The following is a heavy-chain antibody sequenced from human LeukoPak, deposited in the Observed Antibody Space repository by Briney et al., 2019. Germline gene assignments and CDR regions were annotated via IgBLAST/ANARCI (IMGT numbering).Heavy chain of an antibody. CDR2: IYSSGTT. D-gene: IGHD3-10*01. J-gene: IGHJ4*02. V-gene: IGHV3-53*01. Sequence: GGSLRLSRAASGFTVSSNHMSWVRQAPGKGLEWASIIYSSGTTYYAESVKGRFTISRDNSKNMLYLQMNSLRAEDTAVYYCGSSGTDTRFDYWGQGTLVTVSS. CDR1: GFTVSSNH. CDR3: GSSGTDTRFDY.